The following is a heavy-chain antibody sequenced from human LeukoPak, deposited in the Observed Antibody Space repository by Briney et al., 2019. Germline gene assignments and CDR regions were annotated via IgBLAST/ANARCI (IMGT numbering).Heavy chain of an antibody. CDR3: AKSGELYSYYYYYMDV. V-gene: IGHV3-30*02. CDR2: IRYDGSNK. Sequence: GGSLRLSCAASGFTFSNHGINWVRQAPGKGLEWVAFIRYDGSNKYYADSVKGRFTISRDNSKNTLYLQMNSLRAEDTAVYYCAKSGELYSYYYYYMDVWGKGTTVTIS. CDR1: GFTFSNHG. D-gene: IGHD3-16*01. J-gene: IGHJ6*03.